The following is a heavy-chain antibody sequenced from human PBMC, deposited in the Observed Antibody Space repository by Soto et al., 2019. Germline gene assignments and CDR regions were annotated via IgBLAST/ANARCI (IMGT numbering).Heavy chain of an antibody. J-gene: IGHJ1*01. Sequence: GGSLRLSCAASGFTFSTSGMHWVRQTPGKGLEWVAALSYDGSNRYYADSVRGRFTISRDTSKNTLFLHMNSLTTDDTAVYYCAKPPLPGYTPEYLQEWGQGTLVTVSS. D-gene: IGHD5-12*01. CDR3: AKPPLPGYTPEYLQE. CDR1: GFTFSTSG. CDR2: LSYDGSNR. V-gene: IGHV3-30*18.